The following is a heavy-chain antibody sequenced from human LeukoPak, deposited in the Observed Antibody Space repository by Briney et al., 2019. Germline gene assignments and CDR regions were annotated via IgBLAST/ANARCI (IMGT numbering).Heavy chain of an antibody. CDR1: GGSISSGSYY. D-gene: IGHD3-3*01. J-gene: IGHJ4*02. CDR3: ARETSRFLEWFPATYFDY. V-gene: IGHV4-61*02. CDR2: IYTSGST. Sequence: SETLSLTCTVSGGSISSGSYYWSWIRQPAGKGLEWIGRIYTSGSTNYNPSLKSRVTISVDTSKNQFSLKLSSVTAADTAVYYCARETSRFLEWFPATYFDYWGQGTLVTVSS.